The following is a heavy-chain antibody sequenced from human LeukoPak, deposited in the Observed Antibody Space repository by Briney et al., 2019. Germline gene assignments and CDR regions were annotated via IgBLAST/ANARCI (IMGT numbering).Heavy chain of an antibody. D-gene: IGHD1-26*01. J-gene: IGHJ6*02. CDR3: ARGGASVGARYYYYGMDV. Sequence: ASVKVSCKASGYTFTSYGISWVRQAPGQGFEWMGWISAYNGNTNYAQKLQGRVTMTTDTSTSTAYMELRSLRSDDTAVYYCARGGASVGARYYYYGMDVWGQGTTVTVSS. CDR1: GYTFTSYG. CDR2: ISAYNGNT. V-gene: IGHV1-18*01.